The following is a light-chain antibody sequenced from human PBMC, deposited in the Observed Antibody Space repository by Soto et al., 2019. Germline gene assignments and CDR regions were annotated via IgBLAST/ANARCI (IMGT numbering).Light chain of an antibody. J-gene: IGKJ3*01. V-gene: IGKV4-1*01. CDR2: WAS. CDR3: QQYYSTPFT. Sequence: DIVMTQFPDSLAVSLGERASINCKSSQSILYNSNNKDYLAWYQQKPGQPPKLLIYWASTRESGVPDRFSGNGSGTDFTLTISSLQAEDVAVYYCQQYYSTPFTFGPGTKVDIK. CDR1: QSILYNSNNKDY.